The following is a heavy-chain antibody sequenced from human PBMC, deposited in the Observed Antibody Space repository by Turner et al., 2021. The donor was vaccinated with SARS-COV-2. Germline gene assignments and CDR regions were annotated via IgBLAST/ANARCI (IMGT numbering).Heavy chain of an antibody. Sequence: EVQLMESGGGCVQPGGFLRHSCAASEFTVCSNYMSWVRQVQGKGLEWVSVIYSGGSTYYADSVKGRFTISRDNSKNTLYLQMNSLRAEDTAVYYCARDLGGLRFDYWGQGTLVTVSS. CDR1: EFTVCSNY. V-gene: IGHV3-66*01. J-gene: IGHJ4*02. D-gene: IGHD2-15*01. CDR2: IYSGGST. CDR3: ARDLGGLRFDY.